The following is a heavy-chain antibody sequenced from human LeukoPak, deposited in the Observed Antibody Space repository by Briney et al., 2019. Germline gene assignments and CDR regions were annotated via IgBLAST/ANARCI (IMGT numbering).Heavy chain of an antibody. Sequence: GRSLRLSCAASGFTFSSYTIHWVRQAPSQGLEWVAVISFDGSHKSFADSLQGRFTISRDNSRTTVYLQMNSLREEDTAMYFCARDLTSGGLLDYWGQGTLVTVST. CDR3: ARDLTSGGLLDY. CDR2: ISFDGSHK. J-gene: IGHJ4*02. V-gene: IGHV3-30-3*01. D-gene: IGHD4-23*01. CDR1: GFTFSSYT.